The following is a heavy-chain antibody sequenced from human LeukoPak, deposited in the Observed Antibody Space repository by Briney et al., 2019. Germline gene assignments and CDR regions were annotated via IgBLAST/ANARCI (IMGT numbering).Heavy chain of an antibody. CDR2: INPNSGGT. CDR3: AREAGIAAADAFLFDP. V-gene: IGHV1-2*02. CDR1: GYTFTGYY. Sequence: ASVKVSCKASGYTFTGYYMHWVRQAPGQGLEWMGWINPNSGGTNYAQKFQGRVTMTRDTSISTAYMELSRLRSDDTAVYYCAREAGIAAADAFLFDPWGQGTLVTVSS. D-gene: IGHD6-13*01. J-gene: IGHJ5*02.